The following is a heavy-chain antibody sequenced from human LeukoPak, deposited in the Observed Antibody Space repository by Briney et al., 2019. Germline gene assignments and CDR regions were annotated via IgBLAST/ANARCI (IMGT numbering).Heavy chain of an antibody. CDR1: GFTFSSYA. Sequence: GRSLRLSCAASGFTFSSYAMHWVRQAPGKGLEWVAVISYDGSNKYYADSVKGRFTISRDNSKNTLYLQMNSLRAEDTAVCFRARDVRAYSSGYGMDVWGKGTTVTVSS. CDR2: ISYDGSNK. CDR3: ARDVRAYSSGYGMDV. D-gene: IGHD6-19*01. V-gene: IGHV3-30*04. J-gene: IGHJ6*04.